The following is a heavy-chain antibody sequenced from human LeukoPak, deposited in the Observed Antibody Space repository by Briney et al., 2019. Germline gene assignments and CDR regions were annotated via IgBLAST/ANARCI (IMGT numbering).Heavy chain of an antibody. J-gene: IGHJ2*01. CDR1: GFTFSSYN. CDR2: ISSSSSYI. V-gene: IGHV3-21*01. CDR3: ARSNYDILTGYYNSWYFDL. D-gene: IGHD3-9*01. Sequence: GGSLRLSCAASGFTFSSYNMNWVRQAPGKGLEWVSSISSSSSYIYYADSVKGRFTISRDNAKNSLYLQMNSLRAEDTAVYYCARSNYDILTGYYNSWYFDLWGRGTLVTVSS.